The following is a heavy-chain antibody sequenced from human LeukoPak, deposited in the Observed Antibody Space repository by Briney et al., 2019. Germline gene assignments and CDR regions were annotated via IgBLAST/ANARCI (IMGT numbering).Heavy chain of an antibody. J-gene: IGHJ4*02. V-gene: IGHV3-21*01. CDR1: GFTFSSYS. CDR2: ITGSTLSI. D-gene: IGHD3-3*01. Sequence: GGSLRLSCAASGFTFSSYSMNWVRQAPGKGLEWVSSITGSTLSIYYADSVKGRFTISRDNAKTSLYLQMNSLRAEDTAIYYCARESEYDFWTGSYFDYWGQGTLVTVSS. CDR3: ARESEYDFWTGSYFDY.